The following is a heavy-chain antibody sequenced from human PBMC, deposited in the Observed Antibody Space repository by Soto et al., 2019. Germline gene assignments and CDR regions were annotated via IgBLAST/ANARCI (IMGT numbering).Heavy chain of an antibody. CDR3: ARDKITGLFDY. J-gene: IGHJ4*02. Sequence: PSETLSITFAVYGSTFSALHWTRIRQPPGTGLEWIGEINHSGSTNYNPSLKSRVTISVDTSKNQFSLKLTSVTAADTAVYYCARDKITGLFDYWGQGTLVTVSS. CDR1: GSTFSALH. CDR2: INHSGST. D-gene: IGHD2-8*02. V-gene: IGHV4-34*01.